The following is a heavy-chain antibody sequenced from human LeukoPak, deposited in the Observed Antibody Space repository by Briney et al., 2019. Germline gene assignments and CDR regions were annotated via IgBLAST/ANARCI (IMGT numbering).Heavy chain of an antibody. CDR3: ARKGGRRYFDWLPSGPSDY. Sequence: PGGSLRLSCAASGFTFSSYEMNWVRQAPGKGLEWVSYISSSGSTIYYADSVKGRFTISRDNAKNSLYLQMNSLRAEGTAVYYCARKGGRRYFDWLPSGPSDYWGQGTLVTVSS. CDR2: ISSSGSTI. V-gene: IGHV3-48*03. J-gene: IGHJ4*02. D-gene: IGHD3-9*01. CDR1: GFTFSSYE.